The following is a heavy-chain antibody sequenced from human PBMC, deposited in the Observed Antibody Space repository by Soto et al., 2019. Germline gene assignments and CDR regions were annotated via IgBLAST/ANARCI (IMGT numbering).Heavy chain of an antibody. D-gene: IGHD3-22*01. CDR3: ARDPDSSGYYVFDY. CDR1: GFTFSSYS. CDR2: ISSSSSTI. V-gene: IGHV3-48*02. J-gene: IGHJ4*02. Sequence: VGSLRLSCAASGFTFSSYSMNWVRQAPGKGLEWVSYISSSSSTIYYADSVKGRFTISRDNAKNSLYLQMNSLRDEDTAVYYCARDPDSSGYYVFDYWGRGTLVTVSS.